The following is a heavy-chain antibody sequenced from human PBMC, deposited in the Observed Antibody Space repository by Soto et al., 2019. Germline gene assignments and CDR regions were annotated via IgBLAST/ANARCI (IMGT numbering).Heavy chain of an antibody. V-gene: IGHV3-23*01. CDR2: ILVDGRT. CDR3: AKATATGGGAFDI. J-gene: IGHJ3*02. CDR1: GFICSSYD. Sequence: GGSLRLSCAASGFICSSYDMSWVRQAPGKGLEWVSTILVDGRTFYVDSVEGRFTISRDTSQNTVYLQMNSLTAGDTALYYCAKATATGGGAFDICGQGTMVTVSS. D-gene: IGHD2-8*02.